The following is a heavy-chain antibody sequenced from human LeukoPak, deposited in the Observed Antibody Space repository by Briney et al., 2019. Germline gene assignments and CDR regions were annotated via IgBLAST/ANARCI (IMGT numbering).Heavy chain of an antibody. CDR1: GFTFSSYA. J-gene: IGHJ4*02. Sequence: PGGSLRLSCADSGFTFSSYAMYWVRQAPGKGLEYVSAISSNGGSTYYANSVKGRFTISRDNSKNTLYLQMGSLRAEDMAVYYCARDKTAAFDYWGQGTLVTVSS. D-gene: IGHD1-1*01. V-gene: IGHV3-64*01. CDR3: ARDKTAAFDY. CDR2: ISSNGGST.